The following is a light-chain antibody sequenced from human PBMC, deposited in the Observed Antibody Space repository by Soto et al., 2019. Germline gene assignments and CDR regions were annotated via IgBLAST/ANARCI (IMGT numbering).Light chain of an antibody. CDR3: SSYSSSNTLPYV. CDR2: DVS. J-gene: IGLJ1*01. Sequence: QSALTQPASVSGSPGQSITISCTGTSSDVGGYNFVSWYQHHPGKAPKLIIYDVSYRPSGVSHRFFGSKSGNTASLTISGLQAEDEADYYCSSYSSSNTLPYVFGTGTKVTVL. CDR1: SSDVGGYNF. V-gene: IGLV2-14*03.